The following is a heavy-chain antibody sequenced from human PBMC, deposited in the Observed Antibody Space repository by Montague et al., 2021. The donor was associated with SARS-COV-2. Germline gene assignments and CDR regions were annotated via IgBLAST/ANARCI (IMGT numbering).Heavy chain of an antibody. CDR2: IYYSGST. J-gene: IGHJ6*02. Sequence: SETLSLTCTVSGGSISSSSYYWGWVRQPPGKGLEWLGSIYYSGSTYYNPSLQSRVTISVDTSKNPLSLKLSTVTAADTAVYYCARALAGYYGSGSYGGMDVWGQGTTVTVSS. D-gene: IGHD3-10*01. V-gene: IGHV4-39*07. CDR1: GGSISSSSYY. CDR3: ARALAGYYGSGSYGGMDV.